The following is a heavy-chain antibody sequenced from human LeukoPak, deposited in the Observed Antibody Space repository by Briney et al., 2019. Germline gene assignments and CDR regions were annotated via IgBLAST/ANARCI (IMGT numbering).Heavy chain of an antibody. CDR1: GGSISSYY. D-gene: IGHD6-13*01. CDR3: ASSWYSSSQTFDY. J-gene: IGHJ4*02. CDR2: IYYSGST. Sequence: PSETLSLTCTVSGGSISSYYWSWIRQPPGKGLEWIGYIYYSGSTNYNPSLKSRVTISVDTSKNQFSLKLSSVTAADTAVYYCASSWYSSSQTFDYWGQGTLVTVSS. V-gene: IGHV4-59*08.